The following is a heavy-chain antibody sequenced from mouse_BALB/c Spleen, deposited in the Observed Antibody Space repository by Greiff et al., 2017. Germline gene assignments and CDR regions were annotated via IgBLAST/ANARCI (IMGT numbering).Heavy chain of an antibody. CDR3: ARPGAYDGYSWFAY. V-gene: IGHV3-2*02. D-gene: IGHD2-3*01. Sequence: EVMLVESGPGLVKPSQSLSLTCTVTGYSITSDYAWNWIRQFPGNKLEWMGYISYSGSTSYNPSLKSRISITRDTSKNQFFLQLNSVTTEDTATYYCARPGAYDGYSWFAYWGQGTLVTVSA. CDR1: GYSITSDYA. CDR2: ISYSGST. J-gene: IGHJ3*01.